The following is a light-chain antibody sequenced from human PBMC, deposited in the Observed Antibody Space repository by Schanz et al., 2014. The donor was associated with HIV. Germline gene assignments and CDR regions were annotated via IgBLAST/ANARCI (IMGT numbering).Light chain of an antibody. V-gene: IGKV3-20*01. CDR1: QSVSSSY. Sequence: EIVMTQSPATLSVSPGERATLSCRASQSVSSSYLAWYQQKPGQAPRLLIYDASSRATGIPDRFSGSGSGTDFSLTISRLEPEDFAVYYCHQGGTSRGTFGQGTKVESK. CDR3: HQGGTSRGT. CDR2: DAS. J-gene: IGKJ1*01.